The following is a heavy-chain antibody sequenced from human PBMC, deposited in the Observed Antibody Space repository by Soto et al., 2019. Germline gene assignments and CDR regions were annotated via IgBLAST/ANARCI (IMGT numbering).Heavy chain of an antibody. CDR3: AKEPPLYSGYDSFFDY. J-gene: IGHJ4*02. V-gene: IGHV3-23*01. Sequence: PGGSLRLSCAASGFTFSSYAMSWVRQAPGKGLEWVSAISGSGGSTYYADSVKGRFTISRDNSKNTLYLQMNSLRAEDTAVYYCAKEPPLYSGYDSFFDYWGQGTLVTVSS. CDR2: ISGSGGST. D-gene: IGHD5-12*01. CDR1: GFTFSSYA.